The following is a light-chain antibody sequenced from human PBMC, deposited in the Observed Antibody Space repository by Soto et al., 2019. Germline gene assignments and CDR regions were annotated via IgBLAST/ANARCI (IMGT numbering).Light chain of an antibody. CDR1: QGISNL. CDR3: QQYSAYPRT. V-gene: IGKV1-16*01. Sequence: DIQLTQSPSSLSASVGDRVTITCRASQGISNLLAWHQQKPGKAPKSLIKTTSILQSGVPSRFSGSRSETDFTLTISGLQPEDFATYYCQQYSAYPRTFGQGTRLELK. J-gene: IGKJ5*01. CDR2: TTS.